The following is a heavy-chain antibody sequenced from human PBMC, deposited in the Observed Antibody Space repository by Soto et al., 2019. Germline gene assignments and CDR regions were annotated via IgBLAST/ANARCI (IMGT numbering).Heavy chain of an antibody. V-gene: IGHV3-23*01. CDR3: ANTADLRRRIWFGELDAFDI. CDR2: ISGSGGST. CDR1: GFTFSSYA. Sequence: EVQLLESGGGLVQPGGSLRLSCAASGFTFSSYAMSWVRQAPGKGLEWVSAISGSGGSTYYADSVKGRFTISRDNSNNTLYLQMNSLRSEDTAVYYCANTADLRRRIWFGELDAFDIWGQGTMVTVSS. D-gene: IGHD3-10*01. J-gene: IGHJ3*02.